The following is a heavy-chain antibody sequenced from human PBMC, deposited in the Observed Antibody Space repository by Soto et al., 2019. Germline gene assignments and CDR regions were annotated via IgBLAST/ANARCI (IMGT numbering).Heavy chain of an antibody. Sequence: ASVKVSCKASGYTFSDYYIHWVRQAPGQGLEWMGWINPNSGGTKYAPKFQGGVTMTRDTSITTAYMELGRLRSGDTAVYYCAREPATAKPEGVDFWGQGTLVTVSS. CDR3: AREPATAKPEGVDF. J-gene: IGHJ4*02. D-gene: IGHD1-1*01. V-gene: IGHV1-2*02. CDR2: INPNSGGT. CDR1: GYTFSDYY.